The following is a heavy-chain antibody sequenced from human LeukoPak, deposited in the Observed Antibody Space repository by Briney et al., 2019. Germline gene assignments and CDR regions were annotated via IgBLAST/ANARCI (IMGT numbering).Heavy chain of an antibody. CDR2: INHSGST. J-gene: IGHJ5*02. Sequence: PSETLSLTCAVYGGSFSGYYWSWIRQPPGKGLEWIGEINHSGSTNYNPSLKSRVTISVDTSKNQFSLKLSSATAADTAVYYCARGDKVAAAATGWFDPWGQGTLVTVSS. CDR1: GGSFSGYY. CDR3: ARGDKVAAAATGWFDP. D-gene: IGHD6-13*01. V-gene: IGHV4-34*01.